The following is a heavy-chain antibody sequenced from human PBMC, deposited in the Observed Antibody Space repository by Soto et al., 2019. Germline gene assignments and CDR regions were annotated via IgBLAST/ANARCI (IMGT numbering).Heavy chain of an antibody. CDR2: INPTSGGT. CDR1: VYTFTGYY. CDR3: AREEVSGAFDI. D-gene: IGHD1-20*01. Sequence: ASVKVSCKASVYTFTGYYMHWGRQAPGQGLEWMGSINPTSGGTNYEQKFPGWGTMTRDTSISTAYMELSRLRSVDTAVYYCAREEVSGAFDIWGQGTMVTVSS. J-gene: IGHJ3*02. V-gene: IGHV1-2*04.